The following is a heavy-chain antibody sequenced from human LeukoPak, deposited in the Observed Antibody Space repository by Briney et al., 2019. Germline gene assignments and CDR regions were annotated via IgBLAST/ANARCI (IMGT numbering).Heavy chain of an antibody. Sequence: GGSLRLSCAASGFTFSSYAMSWVRQAPGKGLEWVSDISGSGGSTYYADSVKGRFTISRDNSKNTLYLQMNSLRAEDTAVYYCARGLQGYSSSWFDPWGQGTLVTVSS. J-gene: IGHJ5*02. V-gene: IGHV3-23*01. CDR2: ISGSGGST. D-gene: IGHD4-11*01. CDR1: GFTFSSYA. CDR3: ARGLQGYSSSWFDP.